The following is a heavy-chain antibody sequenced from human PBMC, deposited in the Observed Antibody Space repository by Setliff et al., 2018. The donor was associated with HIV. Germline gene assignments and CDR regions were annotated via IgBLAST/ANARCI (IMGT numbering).Heavy chain of an antibody. D-gene: IGHD1-1*01. CDR1: GGSINSYH. V-gene: IGHV4-4*08. Sequence: PSETLSLTCSVSGGSINSYHWSWIRQSPGKGLEWIGYIYKSGTTNYSSSLKSRVTISADPSKNQFSLKLTSVTAADTAVYYCARDWNHYFYYMDVWGKGTTVTVSS. J-gene: IGHJ6*03. CDR3: ARDWNHYFYYMDV. CDR2: IYKSGTT.